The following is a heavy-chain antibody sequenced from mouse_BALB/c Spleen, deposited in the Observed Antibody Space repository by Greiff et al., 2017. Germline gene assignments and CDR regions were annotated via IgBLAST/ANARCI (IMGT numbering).Heavy chain of an antibody. CDR3: ARHDYGYAWFAY. D-gene: IGHD1-2*01. V-gene: IGHV1S81*02. CDR1: GYTFTSYY. J-gene: IGHJ3*01. Sequence: QVQLQQSGAELVKPGASVKLSCKASGYTFTSYYMYWVKQRPGQGLEWIGEINPSNGGTNFNEKFKSKATLTVDKSSSTAYMQLSSLTSEDSAIYYCARHDYGYAWFAYWGQGTLVTVSA. CDR2: INPSNGGT.